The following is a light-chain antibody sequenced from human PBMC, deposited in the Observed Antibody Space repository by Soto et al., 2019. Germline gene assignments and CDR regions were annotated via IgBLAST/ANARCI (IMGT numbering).Light chain of an antibody. J-gene: IGKJ4*01. V-gene: IGKV3-11*01. CDR1: QSVSSY. Sequence: VLTHSPSTLXLSXXXXXXXXXXXSQSVSSYLGWYQQKPGQAPRLLIYNASNRATGIPARFSGSGSGTDFTLTISSLEPEDFAVYYCQQRSSWPPLTFGGGTKVDIK. CDR2: NAS. CDR3: QQRSSWPPLT.